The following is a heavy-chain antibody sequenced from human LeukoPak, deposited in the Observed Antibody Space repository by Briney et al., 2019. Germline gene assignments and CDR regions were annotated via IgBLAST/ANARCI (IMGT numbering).Heavy chain of an antibody. V-gene: IGHV3-30*09. CDR1: GFTFSSYA. CDR2: ISYDGNTK. Sequence: GGSLRLSCAASGFTFSSYAMHWVRQAPGKGLEWVAVISYDGNTKNYADSVKGRFAISRDNSKNTLYVQMNSLRPEDTAVYYCARDPNRDYFDYWGQGTLVTVSS. J-gene: IGHJ4*02. CDR3: ARDPNRDYFDY. D-gene: IGHD7-27*01.